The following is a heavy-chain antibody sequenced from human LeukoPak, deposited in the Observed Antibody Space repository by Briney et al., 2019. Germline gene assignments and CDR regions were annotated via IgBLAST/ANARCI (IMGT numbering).Heavy chain of an antibody. J-gene: IGHJ4*02. CDR2: SIPILGTT. D-gene: IGHD5-12*01. V-gene: IGHV1-69*16. Sequence: SVKVSCKASGGTFSSYTIIWVRHAPGQGLEWMGESIPILGTTNYPQKFQGRVTITAAASTSKAYMELSSLRPEDTAVYYCARAQGRGYSGYAGWGQGTLVTVSS. CDR1: GGTFSSYT. CDR3: ARAQGRGYSGYAG.